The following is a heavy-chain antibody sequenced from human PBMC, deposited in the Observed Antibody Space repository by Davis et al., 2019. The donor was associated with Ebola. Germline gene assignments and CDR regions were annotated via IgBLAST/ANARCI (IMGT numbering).Heavy chain of an antibody. V-gene: IGHV1-18*04. CDR2: ISAYNGNT. D-gene: IGHD3-22*01. CDR1: GYTFTSYG. J-gene: IGHJ4*02. CDR3: AREAGRDSSGYYRDY. Sequence: ASVKVSCKASGYTFTSYGISWVRQAPGQGLKWMGWISAYNGNTNYAQKLQGRVTMTTDTSTSTAYMELRSLRSDDTAVYYCAREAGRDSSGYYRDYWGQGTLVTVSS.